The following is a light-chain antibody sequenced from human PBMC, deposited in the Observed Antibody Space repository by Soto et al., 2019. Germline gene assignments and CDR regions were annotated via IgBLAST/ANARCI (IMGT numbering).Light chain of an antibody. Sequence: DIPMTQSPSSLSASVGDRVTITCRASQSISSYLNWYQQKPGKAPKLLIYAASSLKSGVPSRFSGSGSGTDFTLTISSLQPEDFATYYCQQSYSTPRDTFGQGTKLEIK. CDR3: QQSYSTPRDT. J-gene: IGKJ2*01. CDR1: QSISSY. V-gene: IGKV1-39*01. CDR2: AAS.